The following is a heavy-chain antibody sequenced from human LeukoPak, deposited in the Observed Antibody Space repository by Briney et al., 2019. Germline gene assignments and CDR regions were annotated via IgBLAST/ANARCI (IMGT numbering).Heavy chain of an antibody. CDR2: IYYSGST. J-gene: IGHJ4*02. Sequence: SETLSLTCTVSGGSLSSYYWSWIRQPPGKRLEWIGYIYYSGSTNYNPSLKSRVTISVDTSKNQFSLKLSSVTAADTAVYYCARGKYYYDSSGYYFIDYWGQGTLVTVSS. CDR3: ARGKYYYDSSGYYFIDY. D-gene: IGHD3-22*01. V-gene: IGHV4-59*01. CDR1: GGSLSSYY.